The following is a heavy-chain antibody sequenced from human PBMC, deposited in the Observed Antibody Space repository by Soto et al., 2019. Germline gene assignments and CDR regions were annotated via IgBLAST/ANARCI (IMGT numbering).Heavy chain of an antibody. Sequence: SVKVSCKASGYTFTYRYLHWVRQAPGQALEWMGWITPFNGNTNYAQKFQDRVTITRDRSMSTAYMELSSLRSEDTAMYYCASPPGYSIHERFDIRGKGRMVTVSS. CDR2: ITPFNGNT. D-gene: IGHD6-13*01. CDR1: GYTFTYRY. V-gene: IGHV1-45*02. CDR3: ASPPGYSIHERFDI. J-gene: IGHJ3*02.